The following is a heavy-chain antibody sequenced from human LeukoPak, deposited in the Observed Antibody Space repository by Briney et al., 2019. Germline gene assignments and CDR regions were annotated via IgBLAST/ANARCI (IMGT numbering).Heavy chain of an antibody. Sequence: GGSLRLSCSASGFTFSTYVMHWVRQAPGKGLEWVSGISYDGSNKYYADSVKGRFTISRDNSKNTRCLQMNSLRAEETAVYYCEKALQNRVTTSGYYYYGMDVWGQGTTVTVSS. V-gene: IGHV3-30*18. CDR1: GFTFSTYV. CDR2: ISYDGSNK. J-gene: IGHJ6*02. CDR3: EKALQNRVTTSGYYYYGMDV. D-gene: IGHD2-21*02.